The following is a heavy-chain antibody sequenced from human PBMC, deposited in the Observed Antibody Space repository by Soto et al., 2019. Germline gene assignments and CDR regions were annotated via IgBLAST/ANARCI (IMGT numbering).Heavy chain of an antibody. CDR3: AKKDITLVREVVISAPVYPYDHHGLDF. Sequence: QVQLVESGGGVVQPGRSLRLSCSASGFPFSTYGMHWVRQAPGKGLEWAAVISYDGSHEYYADSVKGRFTISRDNSKNMLYLEITSLRSEDTARYYCAKKDITLVREVVISAPVYPYDHHGLDFWGRGTTVTVS. J-gene: IGHJ6*02. CDR2: ISYDGSHE. CDR1: GFPFSTYG. D-gene: IGHD3-10*01. V-gene: IGHV3-30*18.